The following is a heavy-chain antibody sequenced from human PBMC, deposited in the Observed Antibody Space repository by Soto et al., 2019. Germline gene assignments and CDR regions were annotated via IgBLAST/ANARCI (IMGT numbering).Heavy chain of an antibody. CDR1: GGYLSGYY. D-gene: IGHD1-26*01. CDR3: ARHHVRGRTIAGAAEF. V-gene: IGHV4-34*01. J-gene: IGHJ4*02. Sequence: QVQLQQWGAGLLKPSEALSLTCAVYGGYLSGYYWSWIRQPPGKALEWIGEINHSGNTNYNPSLKSRVTISVDTSKNQLFLNLSSVTAADTAMYHCARHHVRGRTIAGAAEFWGQGTLVTVSS. CDR2: INHSGNT.